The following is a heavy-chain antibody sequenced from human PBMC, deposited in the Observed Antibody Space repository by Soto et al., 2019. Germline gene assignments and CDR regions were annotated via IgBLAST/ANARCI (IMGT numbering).Heavy chain of an antibody. V-gene: IGHV4-4*07. CDR1: GGSISSYY. Sequence: SETLSLTCTVSGGSISSYYWSWIRQPAGRGLEWIGHVYTSGSTNYNPSLKSRATISVDKTNNQFSLRLGPMTPADTAVYYCARDYWANEKRFESWGQGTLVTVSS. J-gene: IGHJ4*02. CDR3: ARDYWANEKRFES. D-gene: IGHD2-8*02. CDR2: VYTSGST.